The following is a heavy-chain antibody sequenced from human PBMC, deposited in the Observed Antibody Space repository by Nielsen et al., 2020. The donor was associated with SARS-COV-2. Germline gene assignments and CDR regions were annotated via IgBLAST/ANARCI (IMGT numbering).Heavy chain of an antibody. J-gene: IGHJ4*02. D-gene: IGHD5-12*01. V-gene: IGHV4-34*01. CDR3: ARTLSGCFDY. CDR1: GGSFSGYY. Sequence: SETLSLTCAVYGGSFSGYYWSWIRQPPGKGLEWIGEINHSGSTNYNPSLKSRVTISVDTSKNQFSLKLSSVTAADTAVYYCARTLSGCFDYWGQGTLVTVSS. CDR2: INHSGST.